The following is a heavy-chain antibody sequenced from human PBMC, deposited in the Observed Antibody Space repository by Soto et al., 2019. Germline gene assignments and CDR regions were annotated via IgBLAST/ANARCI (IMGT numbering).Heavy chain of an antibody. CDR3: AKADGQQWLLPHLET. D-gene: IGHD6-19*01. CDR1: GFNFNKYA. Sequence: EVQLLDSGGGLVRPGGSLRLSCAASGFNFNKYAMSWVRQAPGEGLEWVSGISCCGATASYADSVKGRFTIARDDAKNTLYLDINNLRVEDTAEYYCAKADGQQWLLPHLETWGRGTLVTFS. CDR2: ISCCGATA. V-gene: IGHV3-23*01. J-gene: IGHJ5*02.